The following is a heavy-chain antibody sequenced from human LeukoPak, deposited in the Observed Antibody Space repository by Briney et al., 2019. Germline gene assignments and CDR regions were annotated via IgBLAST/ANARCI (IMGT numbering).Heavy chain of an antibody. CDR3: ARELGREGIVVVISPPFGY. V-gene: IGHV1-69*06. CDR2: IIPIFGTA. Sequence: EASVKVSCKASGGTFSSYAISWVRQAPGQGLEWMGGIIPIFGTANYAQKFQGRVTITADKSTSTAYMELSSLRSEDTAVYYCARELGREGIVVVISPPFGYWGQGTLVTVSS. CDR1: GGTFSSYA. J-gene: IGHJ4*02. D-gene: IGHD3-22*01.